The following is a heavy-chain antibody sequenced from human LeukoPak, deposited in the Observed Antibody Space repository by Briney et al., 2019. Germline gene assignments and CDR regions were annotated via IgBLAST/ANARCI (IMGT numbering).Heavy chain of an antibody. CDR2: IRNKPHSYTT. D-gene: IGHD4-17*01. V-gene: IGHV3-72*01. CDR1: GFTFSEAY. CDR3: TRVRHGDYFDP. Sequence: GGSQRLSCAASGFTFSEAYMDWARHAPGKGLQGVGRIRNKPHSYTTDYAASVKGRFTISRDDSKNSLFLQMNSLKTEDTAVYYCTRVRHGDYFDPWGLGTLVTVSS. J-gene: IGHJ4*02.